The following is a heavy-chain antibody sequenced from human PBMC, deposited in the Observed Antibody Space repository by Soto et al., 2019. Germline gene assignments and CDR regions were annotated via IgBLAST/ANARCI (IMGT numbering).Heavy chain of an antibody. D-gene: IGHD3-3*01. Sequence: VQLLQSGAEVKKPGSSVKVSCKASGATFSSFAFSWVRQAPGQGLEWMGVIIPIFDTIKFAQKFQGRVTFTADESTGTAYMELSSLTSEDTAVYYCASPLKWSGYYIAFDYWGQGTLVIVSS. CDR2: IIPIFDTI. CDR1: GATFSSFA. J-gene: IGHJ4*02. V-gene: IGHV1-69*01. CDR3: ASPLKWSGYYIAFDY.